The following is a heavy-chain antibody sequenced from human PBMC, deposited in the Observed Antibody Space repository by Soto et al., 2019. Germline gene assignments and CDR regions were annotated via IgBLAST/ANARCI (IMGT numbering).Heavy chain of an antibody. V-gene: IGHV4-34*01. CDR1: GGSFSGYY. D-gene: IGHD3-10*01. J-gene: IGHJ4*02. Sequence: SETLSLTCAVYGGSFSGYYWSWIRQPPGKGLEWIGEINHSGSTNYNPSLKSRVTISVDTSKNQFSLKLSSVTAADTAVYYCARRPMGPDYWCQGTPVTVSS. CDR3: ARRPMGPDY. CDR2: INHSGST.